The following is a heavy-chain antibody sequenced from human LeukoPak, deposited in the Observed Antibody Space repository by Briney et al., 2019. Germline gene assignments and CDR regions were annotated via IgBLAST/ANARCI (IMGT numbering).Heavy chain of an antibody. CDR1: GGSISNDGYF. J-gene: IGHJ6*02. Sequence: SETLSLTCTVSGGSISNDGYFWGWIRQPPGKGLAWIGSMSYGGDTYYSPALKSRLTISVDPPKNQFSLKLRSVTAADTAVYHCVRRLSYYFGVDVWGQGATVIVSS. CDR2: MSYGGDT. CDR3: VRRLSYYFGVDV. V-gene: IGHV4-39*01.